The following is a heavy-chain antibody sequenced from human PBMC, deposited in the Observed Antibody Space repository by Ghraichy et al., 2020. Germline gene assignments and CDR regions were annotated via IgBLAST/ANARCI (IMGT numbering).Heavy chain of an antibody. V-gene: IGHV3-53*01. Sequence: GGSLRLSCAASGFTVSSNYMSWVRQAPGKGLEWVSVIYSGGSTYYADSVKGRFTISRDNSKNTLYLQMNSLRAEDTAVYYCAGLSEGWSGYHGDNWFDPWGQGTLVTVSS. CDR3: AGLSEGWSGYHGDNWFDP. J-gene: IGHJ5*02. CDR1: GFTVSSNY. D-gene: IGHD3-3*01. CDR2: IYSGGST.